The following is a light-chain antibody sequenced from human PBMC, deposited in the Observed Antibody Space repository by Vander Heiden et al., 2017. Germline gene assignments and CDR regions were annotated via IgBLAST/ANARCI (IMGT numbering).Light chain of an antibody. Sequence: DIQMTQSPSALSASIGDRVTITCRASQSIRSYLNWYQQKPGKAPKVLIYEASRLQSGVPSRCSGSGSGTDFTLTINSLQPEDVETYYCQQTSTNPRTFGQGTKVEI. CDR1: QSIRSY. J-gene: IGKJ1*01. CDR2: EAS. CDR3: QQTSTNPRT. V-gene: IGKV1-39*01.